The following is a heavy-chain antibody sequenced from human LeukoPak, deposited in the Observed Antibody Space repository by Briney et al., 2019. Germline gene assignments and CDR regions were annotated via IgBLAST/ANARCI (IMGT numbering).Heavy chain of an antibody. D-gene: IGHD2-2*01. CDR2: FDPEDGET. J-gene: IGHJ5*02. Sequence: ASVKVSCKVSGYTLTELSMHWVRQAPGKGVEWMGGFDPEDGETHYAQKLQGRVTITTDESTSTAYMELSSLRSEDTAGYCCATHIVVVPAAKKYIWFDPWGQGTLVTVSS. V-gene: IGHV1-24*01. CDR1: GYTLTELS. CDR3: ATHIVVVPAAKKYIWFDP.